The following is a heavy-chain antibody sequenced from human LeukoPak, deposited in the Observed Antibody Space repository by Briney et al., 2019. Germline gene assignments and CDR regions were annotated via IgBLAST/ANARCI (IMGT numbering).Heavy chain of an antibody. D-gene: IGHD1-26*01. CDR1: GYTFTSYV. V-gene: IGHV1-18*01. J-gene: IGHJ4*02. CDR3: ARWSGSYFRFDY. CDR2: ISAYNGNT. Sequence: ASVKVSCKASGYTFTSYVISWVRQAPGQVLEWMGWISAYNGNTNYAQKLQGRVTMTTDTSTGTAYMELRSLRSDDTAVYYCARWSGSYFRFDYWGQGTLVSVSS.